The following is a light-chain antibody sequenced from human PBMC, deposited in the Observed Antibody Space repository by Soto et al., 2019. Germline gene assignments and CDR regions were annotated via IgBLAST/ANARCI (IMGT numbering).Light chain of an antibody. CDR2: RAS. CDR1: YTVGSN. Sequence: EIVLTQPPGTLSLSPGERATLSCRASYTVGSNLAWYQQKPGQAPRLLIYRASTRASGIAARFSGSGSGTEFTLTIASLQSEDFAVYYCQQYDRWPMTFGQGTRLEIK. V-gene: IGKV3-15*01. J-gene: IGKJ5*01. CDR3: QQYDRWPMT.